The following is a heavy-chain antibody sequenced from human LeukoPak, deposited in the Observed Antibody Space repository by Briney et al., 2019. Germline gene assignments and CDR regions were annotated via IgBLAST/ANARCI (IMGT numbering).Heavy chain of an antibody. CDR2: INSDGSST. D-gene: IGHD1-14*01. Sequence: GSLRLSCAASGFTFSSYWMHWVRQAPGKGLVWVSRINSDGSSTSYADSVKGRFTISRDNARNTLSLQMNSLTIEDTAVYYCVVVVEPPDSDGFDVWGQGTMITVSS. CDR1: GFTFSSYW. J-gene: IGHJ3*01. V-gene: IGHV3-74*01. CDR3: VVVVEPPDSDGFDV.